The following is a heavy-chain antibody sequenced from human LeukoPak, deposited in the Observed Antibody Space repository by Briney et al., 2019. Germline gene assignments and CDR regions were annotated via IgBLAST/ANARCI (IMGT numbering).Heavy chain of an antibody. CDR1: GFSLSTSGVG. V-gene: IGHV2-5*01. Sequence: ESGPTLVNPTQTLTLTCTFSGFSLSTSGVGVGWIRQPPGKALEWLALIYWNDDKRYSPSLKSRPTITKDTSKNQVVLTMTNMDPVDTATYYCARIVKIPYYDFWSGYYKTFDYWGQGTLVTVSS. D-gene: IGHD3-3*01. J-gene: IGHJ4*02. CDR2: IYWNDDK. CDR3: ARIVKIPYYDFWSGYYKTFDY.